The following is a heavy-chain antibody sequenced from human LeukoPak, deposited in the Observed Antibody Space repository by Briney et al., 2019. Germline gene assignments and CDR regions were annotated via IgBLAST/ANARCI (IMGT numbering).Heavy chain of an antibody. CDR1: GFPFSSYG. Sequence: GGSLRLPCAASGFPFSSYGMNWVRQAPGKGLEWVANIKEDGSEKYYVDSVKGRFTISRDNAKNSLCLQMNSLRAEDTAIYYCVRSGGYWGQGTLVTVSS. CDR2: IKEDGSEK. D-gene: IGHD1-26*01. CDR3: VRSGGY. J-gene: IGHJ4*02. V-gene: IGHV3-7*05.